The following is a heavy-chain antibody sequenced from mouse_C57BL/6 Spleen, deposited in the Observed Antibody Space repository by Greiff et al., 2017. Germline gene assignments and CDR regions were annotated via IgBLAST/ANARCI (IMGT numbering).Heavy chain of an antibody. J-gene: IGHJ2*01. V-gene: IGHV14-4*01. CDR1: GFNIKDDY. CDR2: IDPENGDT. Sequence: VQLQQSGAELVRPGASVKLSCTASGFNIKDDYMHWVKQRPEQGLEWIGWIDPENGDTEYASKFQGTAPITADTSSTTAYLQRRSLTSEDTAVYYCTFIYYYGEYCDYWGQGTTLTVSS. CDR3: TFIYYYGEYCDY. D-gene: IGHD1-1*01.